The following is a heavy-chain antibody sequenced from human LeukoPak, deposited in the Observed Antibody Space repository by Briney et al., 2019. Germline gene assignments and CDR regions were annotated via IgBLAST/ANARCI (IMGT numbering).Heavy chain of an antibody. CDR3: ASVDTAMVTGY. J-gene: IGHJ4*02. V-gene: IGHV4-61*02. CDR1: GGSISSGSYY. D-gene: IGHD5-18*01. CDR2: IYTSGST. Sequence: SETLSLTCTVSGGSISSGSYYWSWIRQPAGKGLEWIGRIYTSGSTNYNPSLKSRVTISVDTSKNQFSLKLSSVTAADTAVYYCASVDTAMVTGYWGQGTLVTVSS.